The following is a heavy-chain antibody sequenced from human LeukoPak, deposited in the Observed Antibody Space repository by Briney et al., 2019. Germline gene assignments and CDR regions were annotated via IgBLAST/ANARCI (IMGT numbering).Heavy chain of an antibody. V-gene: IGHV1-69*13. Sequence: SVKVCCKASGYTFTSYAISWVRQAPGQGLEWMGGIIPIFGTANYAQKFQGRVTITADESTSTAYMELSSLRSEDTAVYYCARAGAIRAPPDYWGQGTLVTVSS. CDR1: GYTFTSYA. CDR2: IIPIFGTA. CDR3: ARAGAIRAPPDY. D-gene: IGHD1-26*01. J-gene: IGHJ4*02.